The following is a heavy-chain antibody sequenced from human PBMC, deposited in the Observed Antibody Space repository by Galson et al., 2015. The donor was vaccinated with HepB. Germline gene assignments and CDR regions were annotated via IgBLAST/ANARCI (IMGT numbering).Heavy chain of an antibody. D-gene: IGHD1-26*01. J-gene: IGHJ5*02. CDR1: GFTFSVYS. Sequence: SLRLSCAASGFTFSVYSINWVRQAPGKGLEWVSSISSSGSSTYYADSVRGRFTISRDNAKNSVYLQMKSLRAEDTAVYYCARGPGGSDGFDPWGQGTLVSVSS. CDR3: ARGPGGSDGFDP. V-gene: IGHV3-21*01. CDR2: ISSSGSST.